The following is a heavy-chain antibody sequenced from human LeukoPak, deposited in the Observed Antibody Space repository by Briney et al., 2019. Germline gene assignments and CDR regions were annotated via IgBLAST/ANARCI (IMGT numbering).Heavy chain of an antibody. CDR1: GGAFSGYY. CDR2: INHSGST. CDR3: AGALRYSSPDY. V-gene: IGHV4-34*01. J-gene: IGHJ4*02. Sequence: SETLSRTCAVYGGAFSGYYWSWIRQPPGKGLEWIGEINHSGSTNYNPSLKSRVTISVDTSKNQFSLKLSSVTAADTAVYYCAGALRYSSPDYWGQGTLVTVSS. D-gene: IGHD6-19*01.